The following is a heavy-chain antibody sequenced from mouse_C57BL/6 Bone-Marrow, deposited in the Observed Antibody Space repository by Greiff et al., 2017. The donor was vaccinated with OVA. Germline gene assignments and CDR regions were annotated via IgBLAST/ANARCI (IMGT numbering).Heavy chain of an antibody. V-gene: IGHV15-2*01. CDR1: DSEVFPIAY. CDR2: ILPSIGRT. J-gene: IGHJ2*01. D-gene: IGHD1-1*01. CDR3: ARDIYYYGSSYARGDY. Sequence: VQLQQSGSELRSPGSSVKLSCKDFDSEVFPIAYMCWVRQKPGHGFEWIGGILPSIGRTIYGEKFEDKATLDADTLSNTACLELNSLTSEDSAIYYCARDIYYYGSSYARGDYWGQGTTLTVSS.